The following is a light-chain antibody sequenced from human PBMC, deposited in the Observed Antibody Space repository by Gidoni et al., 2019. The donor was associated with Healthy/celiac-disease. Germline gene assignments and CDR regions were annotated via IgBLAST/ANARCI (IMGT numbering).Light chain of an antibody. CDR2: AAS. CDR1: QSISSY. CDR3: QQSYSTLYT. Sequence: QLTQSPSSLSASVGDRVTITCRASQSISSYLNWYQQKPGKAPKLLIYAASSLQSGVPSRFSGSGSGTDFTLTISSLQPEDFATYYCQQSYSTLYTFGQGTKLEIK. J-gene: IGKJ2*01. V-gene: IGKV1-39*01.